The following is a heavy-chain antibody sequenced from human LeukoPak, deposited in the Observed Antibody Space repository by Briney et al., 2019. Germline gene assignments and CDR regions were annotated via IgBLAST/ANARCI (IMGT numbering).Heavy chain of an antibody. Sequence: PSETLSLTCTVSGGSVSSGSDYWSWIRQPPGKGLEWIGYIYYRGTTNYNPSLKSRVTISVDTSKNQFSLKLSSVTAADTAVYYCARIRRDGYNYGYWGQGTLVTVSS. CDR1: GGSVSSGSDY. CDR3: ARIRRDGYNYGY. J-gene: IGHJ4*02. D-gene: IGHD5-24*01. V-gene: IGHV4-61*01. CDR2: IYYRGTT.